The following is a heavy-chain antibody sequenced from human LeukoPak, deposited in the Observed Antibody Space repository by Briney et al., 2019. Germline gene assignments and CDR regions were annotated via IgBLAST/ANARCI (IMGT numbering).Heavy chain of an antibody. Sequence: GGSLRLSCAASGFTFSSYAMSWVRQAPGKGLEWVSSITRSSIYTYYADSVKGRFTISRDNAKKSLYLQMNSLRTEDTAVYYCVRALYDGSGYYSHFDYWGQGTLVTASS. CDR2: ITRSSIYT. V-gene: IGHV3-21*01. CDR3: VRALYDGSGYYSHFDY. CDR1: GFTFSSYA. D-gene: IGHD3-22*01. J-gene: IGHJ4*02.